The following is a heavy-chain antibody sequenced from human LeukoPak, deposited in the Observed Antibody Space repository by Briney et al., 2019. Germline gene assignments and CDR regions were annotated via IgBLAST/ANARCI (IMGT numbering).Heavy chain of an antibody. CDR3: ASTAGYFNY. Sequence: PGGSLRLSCAASGFTFRSYSMNWVRRVPGKGLEWISYISSSSHTIYYEDSVRGRFTISRDNAKSSLHLQMNSLRAEDTGIYYCASTAGYFNYWGQGTLVTVSS. CDR2: ISSSSHTI. J-gene: IGHJ4*02. D-gene: IGHD3-22*01. CDR1: GFTFRSYS. V-gene: IGHV3-48*01.